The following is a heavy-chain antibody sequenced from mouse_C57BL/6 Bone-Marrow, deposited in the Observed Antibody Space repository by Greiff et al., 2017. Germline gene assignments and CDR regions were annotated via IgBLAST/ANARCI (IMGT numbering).Heavy chain of an antibody. CDR2: INPGSGGT. D-gene: IGHD1-1*01. CDR1: GYAFTNYL. J-gene: IGHJ2*01. Sequence: QVQLQQSGAELVRPGTSVKVSCKASGYAFTNYLIEWVKQRPGQGLEWIGVINPGSGGTNYNEKFKGTATLTADKSSSTAYMALRRLTSEDSAVYFCAGTYNYGSSYLDYWGQGTTLTVTS. CDR3: AGTYNYGSSYLDY. V-gene: IGHV1-54*01.